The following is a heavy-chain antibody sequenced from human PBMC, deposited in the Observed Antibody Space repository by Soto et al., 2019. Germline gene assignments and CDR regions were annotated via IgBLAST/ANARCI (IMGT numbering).Heavy chain of an antibody. J-gene: IGHJ4*02. Sequence: EVQLVESGGGLVQPGGSLKLSCAASGFTFSGSAMHWVRQASGKGLEWVGRIRSKANSYATAYAASVKGRFTISRDDSKNTAYLQMNSLKTEDTAVYYCTRRDYDFWSGSPLVDYWGQGTLVTVSS. CDR3: TRRDYDFWSGSPLVDY. CDR2: IRSKANSYAT. CDR1: GFTFSGSA. D-gene: IGHD3-3*01. V-gene: IGHV3-73*01.